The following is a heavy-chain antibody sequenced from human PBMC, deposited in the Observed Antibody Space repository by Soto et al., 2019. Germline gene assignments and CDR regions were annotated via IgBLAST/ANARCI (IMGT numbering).Heavy chain of an antibody. Sequence: WGSLRLSCAASGITFSTYAMSWVRQAPGKGLEWVSAISGSGDSTYYAGSVKGRFTISRDNSKDTLYLQINNLRADDTAVYYCAKGAYNPLDYWGQGTLVTVSS. J-gene: IGHJ4*02. D-gene: IGHD1-1*01. V-gene: IGHV3-23*01. CDR1: GITFSTYA. CDR2: ISGSGDST. CDR3: AKGAYNPLDY.